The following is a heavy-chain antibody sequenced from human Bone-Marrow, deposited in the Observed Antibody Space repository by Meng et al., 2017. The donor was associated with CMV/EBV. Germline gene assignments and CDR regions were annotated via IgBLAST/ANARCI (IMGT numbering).Heavy chain of an antibody. V-gene: IGHV3-43*01. D-gene: IGHD6-6*01. CDR1: GFTFDDYT. J-gene: IGHJ4*02. Sequence: GGSLRLSCAASGFTFDDYTMHWVRQAPGKGLEWVSLISWDGVSTYYADSVKGRFTISRGNSKTSLYLQMNSLRTEDTALYYCAKDGRGSSGAYYFDYWGQGTVVTVSS. CDR3: AKDGRGSSGAYYFDY. CDR2: ISWDGVST.